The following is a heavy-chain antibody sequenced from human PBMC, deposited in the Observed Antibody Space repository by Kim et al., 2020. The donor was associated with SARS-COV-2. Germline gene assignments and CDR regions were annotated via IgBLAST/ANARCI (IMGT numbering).Heavy chain of an antibody. CDR1: GFTFSSYA. J-gene: IGHJ5*02. D-gene: IGHD3-16*01. CDR2: ISGSGGST. V-gene: IGHV3-23*01. Sequence: GGSLRLSCAASGFTFSSYAMSWVRQAPGKGLEWVSAISGSGGSTYYADSVKGRFTISRDNSKNTLYLQMNSLRAEDTAVYYCARMFGARTVFDPWGQGTLVTVSS. CDR3: ARMFGARTVFDP.